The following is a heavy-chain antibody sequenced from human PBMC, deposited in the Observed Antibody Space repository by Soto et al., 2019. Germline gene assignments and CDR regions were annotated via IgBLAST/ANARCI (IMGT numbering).Heavy chain of an antibody. CDR3: ARNWNLALVPAAYFDS. J-gene: IGHJ4*02. D-gene: IGHD2-2*01. CDR2: VYYTGTT. V-gene: IGHV4-39*01. Sequence: PSETLSLTCTVSNFAVVTSIYCFAGIREPPWKGLEWVGTVYYTGTTYYNPSLQSRVTISVDTSKNQFSLNLNSVTAADTAVYYCARNWNLALVPAAYFDSWGQGTLVTVSS. CDR1: NFAVVTSIYC.